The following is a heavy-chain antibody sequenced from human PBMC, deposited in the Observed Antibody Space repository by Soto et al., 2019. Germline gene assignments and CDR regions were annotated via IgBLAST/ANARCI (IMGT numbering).Heavy chain of an antibody. D-gene: IGHD2-21*02. CDR3: ARTNIVVVTAIPWFDP. Sequence: EVQLVESGGGLVQPGGSLRLSCAASGFTFSSYAMHWVRQAPGKGLEYVSAISSNGGSTYYANSVKGRFTISRDNSKNTLYLQMGSLRAEDMAVYYCARTNIVVVTAIPWFDPWGQGTLVTVSS. CDR2: ISSNGGST. J-gene: IGHJ5*02. V-gene: IGHV3-64*01. CDR1: GFTFSSYA.